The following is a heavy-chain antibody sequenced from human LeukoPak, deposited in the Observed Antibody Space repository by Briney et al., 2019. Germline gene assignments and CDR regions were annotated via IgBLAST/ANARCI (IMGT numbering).Heavy chain of an antibody. CDR1: GFAFCSNW. J-gene: IGHJ5*02. Sequence: PGGSLRLSCAASGFAFCSNWMSWVRQAPGKGLEWVANIKEDRSEKYYVDSVKGRFTISRDNAKNSLYLQMNNLRAEDTAVYYCASYRIGYCSGDTCYADWFDPWGQGTLVTVSS. D-gene: IGHD2-15*01. V-gene: IGHV3-7*01. CDR2: IKEDRSEK. CDR3: ASYRIGYCSGDTCYADWFDP.